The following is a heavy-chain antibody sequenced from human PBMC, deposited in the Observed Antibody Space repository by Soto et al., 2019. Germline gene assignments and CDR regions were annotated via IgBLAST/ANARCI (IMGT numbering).Heavy chain of an antibody. J-gene: IGHJ3*02. D-gene: IGHD3-10*01. V-gene: IGHV1-2*02. CDR2: INPNNIST. Sequence: GSVQVSCNPSGYTFTGHYMHWVRQAPVQGLEWMGWINPNNISTNYAQKFQGRVTMTRDTSISTAYMELSRLRSDDTAVYYCAREPMVRAAHGFDIWGQGTMVTVSS. CDR3: AREPMVRAAHGFDI. CDR1: GYTFTGHY.